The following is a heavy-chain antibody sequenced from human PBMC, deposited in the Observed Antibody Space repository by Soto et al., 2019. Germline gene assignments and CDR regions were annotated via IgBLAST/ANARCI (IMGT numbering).Heavy chain of an antibody. CDR3: ARDAPTHSSSGWYLAMWSSRYLGDYYYYGMDV. CDR2: ISSSSSYI. J-gene: IGHJ6*02. CDR1: GFTFSSYS. Sequence: EVQLVESGGGLVKPGGSLRLSCAASGFTFSSYSMNWVRQAPGKGLEWVSSISSSSSYIYYADSVKGRFTISRDNAKNSLYLQMNSLRDEDTAVYYCARDAPTHSSSGWYLAMWSSRYLGDYYYYGMDVWGQGTTVTVSS. D-gene: IGHD6-19*01. V-gene: IGHV3-21*01.